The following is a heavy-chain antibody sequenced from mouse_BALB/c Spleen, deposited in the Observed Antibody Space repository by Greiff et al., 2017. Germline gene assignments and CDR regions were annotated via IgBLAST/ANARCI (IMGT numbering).Heavy chain of an antibody. Sequence: VQLQQSGAELMKPGASVKISSKATGYTFSSYWIEWVKQRPGHGLEWIGEILPGSGSTNYNEKFKGKATFTADTSSNTAYMQLSSLTSEDSAVYYCASKAWFAYWGQGTLVTVSA. V-gene: IGHV1-9*01. CDR1: GYTFSSYW. CDR2: ILPGSGST. CDR3: ASKAWFAY. J-gene: IGHJ3*01.